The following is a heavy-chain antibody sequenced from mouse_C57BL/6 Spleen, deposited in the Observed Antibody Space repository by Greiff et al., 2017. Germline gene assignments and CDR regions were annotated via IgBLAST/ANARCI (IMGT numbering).Heavy chain of an antibody. Sequence: QVQLKESGPGLVQPSQSLSITCTVSGFSLTSYGVNWVRQSPGKGLEWLGVIWSGGSTDYNAALLSRPSICKDNSKGQVFSKMNSLQADDTAIYYCARYGSRTGFAYWGQGTLVTVSA. CDR1: GFSLTSYG. CDR3: ARYGSRTGFAY. V-gene: IGHV2-2*01. J-gene: IGHJ3*01. D-gene: IGHD1-1*01. CDR2: IWSGGST.